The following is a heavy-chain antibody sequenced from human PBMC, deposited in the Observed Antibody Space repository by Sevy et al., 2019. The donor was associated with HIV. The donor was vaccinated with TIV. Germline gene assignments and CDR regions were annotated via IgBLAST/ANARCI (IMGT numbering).Heavy chain of an antibody. D-gene: IGHD5-12*01. CDR2: IYYSGST. V-gene: IGHV4-61*01. CDR3: ASVSMVATLGMDD. CDR1: GGSVSSGSYY. J-gene: IGHJ6*02. Sequence: SETLSLTCTVSGGSVSSGSYYWSWIRQPPGKGLEWIGYIYYSGSTNYNPSLKSRVTISVDTSKNQFSQKLSSVTAADTAVYYCASVSMVATLGMDDWGQGTTVTVSS.